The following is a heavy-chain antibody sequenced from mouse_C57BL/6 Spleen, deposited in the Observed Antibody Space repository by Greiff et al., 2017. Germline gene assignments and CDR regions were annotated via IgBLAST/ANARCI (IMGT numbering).Heavy chain of an antibody. D-gene: IGHD1-1*01. V-gene: IGHV1-54*01. CDR1: GYAFTNYL. CDR3: ARDGNPAWFAY. J-gene: IGHJ3*01. Sequence: VQLQQSGAELVRPGTSVKVSCKASGYAFTNYLIEWVKQRPGQGLEWIGVINPGSGGTNYTEKFKGKATLTADKSSSTAYMPLSSLTSEDSAVYFCARDGNPAWFAYWGQGTLVTVSA. CDR2: INPGSGGT.